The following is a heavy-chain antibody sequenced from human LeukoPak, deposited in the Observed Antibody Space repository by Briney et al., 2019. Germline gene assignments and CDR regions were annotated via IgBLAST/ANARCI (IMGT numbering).Heavy chain of an antibody. CDR3: ARVRDDYSNSDPPYYFDY. CDR2: IYYTGTT. J-gene: IGHJ4*02. D-gene: IGHD4-11*01. V-gene: IGHV4-59*12. CDR1: GGSISGTYY. Sequence: SETLSLTCTVSGGSISGTYYWSWIRQPPGKGLEWIGYIYYTGTTDSNPSLKSRVTISLDTSKNQFSLKLSSVTAADTAVYYCARVRDDYSNSDPPYYFDYWGQGTLVTVSS.